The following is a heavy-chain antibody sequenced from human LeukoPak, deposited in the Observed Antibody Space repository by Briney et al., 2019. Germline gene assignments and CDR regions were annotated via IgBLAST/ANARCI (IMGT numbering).Heavy chain of an antibody. CDR3: ARGTEYSSSPEWFDP. Sequence: PGGSLRLSCAASGFTFSNYGMNWVRQAPGKGLEWVSYISFSSTTIYYADSVKGRFTISRDNAKNSLYLQVNSLRAEDTAVYYCARGTEYSSSPEWFDPWGQGTLVTVPS. V-gene: IGHV3-48*04. D-gene: IGHD6-6*01. CDR1: GFTFSNYG. CDR2: ISFSSTTI. J-gene: IGHJ5*02.